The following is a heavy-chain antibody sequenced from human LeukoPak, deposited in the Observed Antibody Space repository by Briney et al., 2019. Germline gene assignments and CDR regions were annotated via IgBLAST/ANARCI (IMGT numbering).Heavy chain of an antibody. CDR3: ARNLGTSACSYGMDD. Sequence: SETLSLSCTDSVGSISSYYWSWMRQPPGKGLEWIEYIYYGGSTNYNPAFKRRVTISVDKSTNQLSLKLSSVTAADTAVYYCARNLGTSACSYGMDDWGQGTLVTVSS. D-gene: IGHD4/OR15-4a*01. CDR1: VGSISSYY. J-gene: IGHJ6*02. V-gene: IGHV4-59*08. CDR2: IYYGGST.